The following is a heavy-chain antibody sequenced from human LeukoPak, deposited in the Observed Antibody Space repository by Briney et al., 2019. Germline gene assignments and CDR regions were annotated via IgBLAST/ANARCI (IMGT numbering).Heavy chain of an antibody. J-gene: IGHJ6*03. V-gene: IGHV4-61*02. CDR3: ATERPSTDYYYYYYMDV. CDR2: IYTSGSN. CDR1: GGSISSVIYY. D-gene: IGHD4-17*01. Sequence: SQTLSLTCTVSGGSISSVIYYCSWIRQPAGKGLEWIGRIYTSGSNNYNPSLKSRVTISVDTSKNQFSLKLSSVTAADTAVYYCATERPSTDYYYYYYMDVWGKGTTVTVSS.